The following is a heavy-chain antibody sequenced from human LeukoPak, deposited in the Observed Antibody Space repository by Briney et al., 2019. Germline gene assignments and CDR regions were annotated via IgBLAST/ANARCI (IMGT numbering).Heavy chain of an antibody. D-gene: IGHD3-10*01. J-gene: IGHJ4*02. CDR1: GGSISIDY. V-gene: IGHV4-59*01. CDR2: IYYSGST. Sequence: SETLSLTCTVPGGSISIDYWSWIRQPPGRGLEWIGYIYYSGSTNYNPSLKSRVTISVDTSRNQFSLKLSSVTAADTAVYYCARETYYYGSGSYSPDYWGQGTLVTVSS. CDR3: ARETYYYGSGSYSPDY.